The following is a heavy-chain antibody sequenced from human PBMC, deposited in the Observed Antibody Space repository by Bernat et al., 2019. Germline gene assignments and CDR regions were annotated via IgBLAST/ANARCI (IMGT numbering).Heavy chain of an antibody. CDR2: IWYDGSNK. V-gene: IGHV3-33*08. Sequence: QVQLVESGGGVVQPGRSLRLSCAASGFPFSSFAMHWVRQAPGKGLEWVAVIWYDGSNKYYADSVKGRFTISRDNSKNTLYLQMNSLRAEDTAVYYCARDREARVDYWGQGTLVTVSS. D-gene: IGHD1-26*01. CDR3: ARDREARVDY. J-gene: IGHJ4*02. CDR1: GFPFSSFA.